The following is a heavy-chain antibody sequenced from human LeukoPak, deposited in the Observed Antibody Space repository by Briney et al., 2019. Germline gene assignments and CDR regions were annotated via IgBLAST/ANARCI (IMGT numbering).Heavy chain of an antibody. CDR3: ARVRLGAIDY. V-gene: IGHV3-11*01. CDR2: ISSSGSTI. CDR1: GITVYNNY. Sequence: GGSLRLSCAASGITVYNNYMSWVRQAPGKGLEWVSYISSSGSTIYYPDSVKGRFTISRDNAKNSLYLQMNSLRAEDTAVYFCARVRLGAIDYWGQGTLVTVSS. D-gene: IGHD3-16*01. J-gene: IGHJ4*02.